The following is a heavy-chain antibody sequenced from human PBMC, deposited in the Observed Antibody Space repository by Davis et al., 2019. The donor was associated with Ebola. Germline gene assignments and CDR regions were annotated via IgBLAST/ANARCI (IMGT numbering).Heavy chain of an antibody. CDR3: ARDLGYYDFWSGYWSY. CDR2: VSSDGTIM. J-gene: IGHJ4*02. V-gene: IGHV3-74*01. Sequence: PGGSLRLSCAASGFSFNNYWMHWVRQVPGKGLVWVSRVSSDGTIMDYADSVKGRFTISRDNAKNSLYLQMNSLRAEDTAVYYCARDLGYYDFWSGYWSYWGQGTLVTVSS. D-gene: IGHD3-3*01. CDR1: GFSFNNYW.